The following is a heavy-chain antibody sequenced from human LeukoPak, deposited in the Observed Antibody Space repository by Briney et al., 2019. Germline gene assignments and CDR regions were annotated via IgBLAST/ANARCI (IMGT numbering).Heavy chain of an antibody. J-gene: IGHJ4*02. CDR2: ISSSGSTI. Sequence: GGSLRLSCAASGFTFSSYEMNWVRQAPGKGLEWVSYISSSGSTIYYADSVKGRFTISRDSAKNSLYLQMNSLRAEDTAVYYCTTMVRGVIPFFDYWGQGTLVTVSS. D-gene: IGHD3-10*01. CDR1: GFTFSSYE. V-gene: IGHV3-48*03. CDR3: TTMVRGVIPFFDY.